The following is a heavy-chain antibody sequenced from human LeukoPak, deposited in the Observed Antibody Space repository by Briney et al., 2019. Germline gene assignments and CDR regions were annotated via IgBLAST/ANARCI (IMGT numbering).Heavy chain of an antibody. D-gene: IGHD5-18*01. V-gene: IGHV3-23*01. CDR1: GFTFNTYA. Sequence: GGSLRLSCAASGFTFNTYAMNWVRQAPGKGLEWVSAISGSGGSTYYADSVKGRFTISRDNSKNTLYLQMNSLRAEDTAVYYCAKVYGSYGYGAEFDYWGQGTLVTVSS. CDR3: AKVYGSYGYGAEFDY. J-gene: IGHJ4*02. CDR2: ISGSGGST.